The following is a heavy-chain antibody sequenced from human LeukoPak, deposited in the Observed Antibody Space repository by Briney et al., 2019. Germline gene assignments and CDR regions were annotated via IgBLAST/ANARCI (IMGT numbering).Heavy chain of an antibody. V-gene: IGHV3-30*04. CDR1: GFTFSSYA. J-gene: IGHJ4*02. Sequence: PGGSLRLSCAASGFTFSSYAMHWVRQAPGKGLEWVAVISYDGSNKYYADSVKGRFTISRDNSKNTLYLQMNSLRAEDTAVYYCASDGRAMVRGVPIRWGQGTLVTVSS. CDR3: ASDGRAMVRGVPIR. D-gene: IGHD3-10*01. CDR2: ISYDGSNK.